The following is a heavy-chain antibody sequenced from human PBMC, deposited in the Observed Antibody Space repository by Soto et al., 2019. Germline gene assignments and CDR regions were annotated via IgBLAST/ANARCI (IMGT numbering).Heavy chain of an antibody. CDR1: GFTFSSYA. CDR2: ISGSGGST. CDR3: AKGFTMIVVGGDY. V-gene: IGHV3-23*01. D-gene: IGHD3-22*01. J-gene: IGHJ4*02. Sequence: PGGSLRLSCAASGFTFSSYAMSWVRQAPRKGLEWVSAISGSGGSTYYADSVKGRFTISRDNSKNTLYLQMNSLRAEDTAVYYCAKGFTMIVVGGDYWGQGTLVTVSS.